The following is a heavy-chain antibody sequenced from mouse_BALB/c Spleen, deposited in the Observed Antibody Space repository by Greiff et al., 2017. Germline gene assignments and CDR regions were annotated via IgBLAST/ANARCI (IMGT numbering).Heavy chain of an antibody. J-gene: IGHJ3*01. V-gene: IGHV6-6*02. CDR1: GFTFSNYW. CDR2: IRLKSNNYAT. D-gene: IGHD4-1*01. CDR3: TRWDWFAY. Sequence: EVKVVESGGGLVQPGGSMKLSCVASGFTFSNYWMNWVRQSPEKGLEWVAEIRLKSNNYATHYAESVKGRFTISRDDSKSSVYLQMNNLRAEDTGIYYCTRWDWFAYWGQGTLVTVSA.